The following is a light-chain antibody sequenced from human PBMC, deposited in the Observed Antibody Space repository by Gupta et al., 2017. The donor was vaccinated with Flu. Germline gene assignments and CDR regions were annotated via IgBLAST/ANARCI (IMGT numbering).Light chain of an antibody. J-gene: IGKJ5*01. CDR1: QDISNY. Sequence: DIQMTQSPSSLSASVGDRVTITCQASQDISNYLNWYQQKPGKAPKLLIYDASNLETGVPSRFSGSGSGKDCTFTISSLQPEESATYYCQQYDNLHPASITFGQGTRLEIK. CDR3: QQYDNLHPASIT. CDR2: DAS. V-gene: IGKV1-33*01.